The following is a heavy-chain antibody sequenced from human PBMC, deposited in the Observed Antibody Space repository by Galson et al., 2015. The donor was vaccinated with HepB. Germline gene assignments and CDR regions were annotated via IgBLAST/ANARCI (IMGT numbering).Heavy chain of an antibody. CDR1: GFTSSSYW. D-gene: IGHD6-13*01. J-gene: IGHJ6*02. Sequence: SLRLSCAASGFTSSSYWMSWVRQAPGKGLEWVGRIKSKSDGGTTDYAAPVKGRFTISRDDSKNTLYLQMNSLKTEDTAVYYCTTDKSIAAAGYYYYGMDVWGQGTTVTVSS. CDR3: TTDKSIAAAGYYYYGMDV. V-gene: IGHV3-15*01. CDR2: IKSKSDGGTT.